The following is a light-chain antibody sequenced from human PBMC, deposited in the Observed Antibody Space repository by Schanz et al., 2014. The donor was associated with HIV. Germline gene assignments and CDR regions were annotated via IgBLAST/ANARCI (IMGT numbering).Light chain of an antibody. CDR1: QSVSSDY. Sequence: EIVLTQSPGTLSLSAGERATLSCRASQSVSSDYLAWYQQKPGQAPRLLIYGASTRATGIPARFSGSGSGTEFTLTISRLEPDDFAVYYCHHYGDSRGTFGGGTEVDI. V-gene: IGKV3-20*01. J-gene: IGKJ4*02. CDR3: HHYGDSRGT. CDR2: GAS.